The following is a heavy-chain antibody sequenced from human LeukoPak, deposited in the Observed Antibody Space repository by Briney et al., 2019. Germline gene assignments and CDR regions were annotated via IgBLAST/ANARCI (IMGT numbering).Heavy chain of an antibody. CDR3: ARWSLAYDAFDI. Sequence: ASVKVSCKASGYTFTSYAMHWVRQAPGQRLEWMGWINAGNGNTKYSQKFQGRVTITRDTSASTAYMELSSLRSEDTAVYYCARWSLAYDAFDIWGQGTMVTVSS. J-gene: IGHJ3*02. CDR2: INAGNGNT. CDR1: GYTFTSYA. D-gene: IGHD2-15*01. V-gene: IGHV1-3*01.